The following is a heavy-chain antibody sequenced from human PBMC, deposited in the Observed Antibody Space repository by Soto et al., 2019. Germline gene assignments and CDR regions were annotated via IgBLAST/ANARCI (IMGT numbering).Heavy chain of an antibody. CDR3: ASSVFNDSSGYDFDY. CDR2: IYWDDDK. D-gene: IGHD3-22*01. V-gene: IGHV2-5*02. CDR1: GFSLSTSGVG. J-gene: IGHJ4*02. Sequence: QITLKESGPPLVKPTQTLTLPCTFSGFSLSTSGVGVGWIRQPPGKALEWLALIYWDDDKRYSPSLKSRLTITEDTSKNQLVHTLTNSDPVNTATYYCASSVFNDSSGYDFDYWGQGNLATVAS.